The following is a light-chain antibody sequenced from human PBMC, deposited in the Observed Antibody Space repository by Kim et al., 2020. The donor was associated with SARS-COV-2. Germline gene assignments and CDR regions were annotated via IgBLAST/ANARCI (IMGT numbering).Light chain of an antibody. CDR2: SKN. CDR1: GLRNWH. Sequence: VALGQTVTITCREDGLRNWHGSWFQQKPGQAPRLVIYSKNNRPSGIPDRFSGFTSGDTASLTITGAQAEDEADYYCNCRDNSHNVMFGGGTQLTVL. V-gene: IGLV3-19*01. CDR3: NCRDNSHNVM. J-gene: IGLJ3*02.